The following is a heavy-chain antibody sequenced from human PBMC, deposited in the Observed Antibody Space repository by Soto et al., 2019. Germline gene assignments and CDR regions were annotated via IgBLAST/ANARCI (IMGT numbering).Heavy chain of an antibody. V-gene: IGHV4-39*01. CDR1: GGSMSRSRCH. CDR2: IKYSGTT. CDR3: ARHGITRSYYDAFDI. D-gene: IGHD1-26*01. Sequence: SENLCLSCTVSGGSMSRSRCHGGWIRQPPGKGLEWIASIKYSGTTFYNPSLKSRVTLSVDTSKNQFALKLSSVTSAETAVYYCARHGITRSYYDAFDIWGQGTMV. J-gene: IGHJ3*02.